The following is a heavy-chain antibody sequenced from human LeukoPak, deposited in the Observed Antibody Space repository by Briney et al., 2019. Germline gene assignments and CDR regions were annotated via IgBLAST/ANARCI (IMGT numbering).Heavy chain of an antibody. D-gene: IGHD2-2*01. Sequence: PSETLSLTCTVSGGSISSSSYYWGWIRQPPGKGLEWIGRIYTSGSTNYNPSLKSRVTMSVDTSKNQFSLKLSSVTAADTAVYYCAREQVPVVTYYYYMDVWGKGTTVTVSS. CDR2: IYTSGST. V-gene: IGHV4-39*07. CDR1: GGSISSSSYY. CDR3: AREQVPVVTYYYYMDV. J-gene: IGHJ6*03.